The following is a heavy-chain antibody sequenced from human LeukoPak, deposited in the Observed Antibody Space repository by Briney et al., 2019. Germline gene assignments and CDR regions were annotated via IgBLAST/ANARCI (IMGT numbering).Heavy chain of an antibody. CDR3: ATDLPRYCSGGSCYGTRRYFDY. D-gene: IGHD2-15*01. V-gene: IGHV1-24*01. J-gene: IGHJ4*02. CDR2: FDPEDGET. CDR1: GYTLTELS. Sequence: GASVKVSCKVSGYTLTELSMHWVRQAPGKGLEWMGGFDPEDGETIYAQKFQGRVTMTEDTSTDTAYMELSSLRSEDTAVYYCATDLPRYCSGGSCYGTRRYFDYWGQGTLVTVSS.